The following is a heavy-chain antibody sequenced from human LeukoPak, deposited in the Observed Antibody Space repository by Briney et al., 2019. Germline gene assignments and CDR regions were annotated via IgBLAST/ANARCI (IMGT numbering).Heavy chain of an antibody. D-gene: IGHD3-22*01. CDR3: ARAKVMGSGYYLADY. CDR2: INHSGST. J-gene: IGHJ4*02. V-gene: IGHV4-34*01. CDR1: GGSFSGYY. Sequence: SETLSLTCAVYGGSFSGYYWSWIRQPPGKGLEWIGEINHSGSTNYNPSLKSRVTISVDTSKNQFSLKLSSVTAADTAVYYCARAKVMGSGYYLADYWGQGTLVTVSS.